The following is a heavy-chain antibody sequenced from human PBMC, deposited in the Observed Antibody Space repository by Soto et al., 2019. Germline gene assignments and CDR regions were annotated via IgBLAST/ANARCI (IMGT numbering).Heavy chain of an antibody. D-gene: IGHD2-2*01. J-gene: IGHJ6*01. V-gene: IGHV1-2*02. CDR1: MYTITAYY. Sequence: ASVXVSFHSAMYTITAYYMDCCLQAPGHGLDWMGWINPNSGGTNYAQKFQGRVTMNRDTSISTAYMELSRLRSDDTAVYYCARDVVVNDAEYHYYGM. CDR3: ARDVVVNDAEYHYYGM. CDR2: INPNSGGT.